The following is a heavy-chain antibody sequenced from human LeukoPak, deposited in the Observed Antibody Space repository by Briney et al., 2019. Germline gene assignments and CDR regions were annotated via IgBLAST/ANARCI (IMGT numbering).Heavy chain of an antibody. CDR2: TYWDDDK. Sequence: SGPTLVKPTQTLTLTCTFSGFSLSTSGVSVGWIRQPPGKALEWLALTYWDDDKRYSPSLKSRLTITKDTSKNQEVLIMTNMDPVDTATYYCARRDVKVDSFDFGGQGTLVTVSS. CDR1: GFSLSTSGVS. CDR3: ARRDVKVDSFDF. J-gene: IGHJ4*02. D-gene: IGHD1-26*01. V-gene: IGHV2-5*02.